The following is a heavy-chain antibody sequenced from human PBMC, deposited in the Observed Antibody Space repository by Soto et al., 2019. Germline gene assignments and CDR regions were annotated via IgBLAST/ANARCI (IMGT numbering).Heavy chain of an antibody. D-gene: IGHD3-9*01. J-gene: IGHJ3*02. Sequence: QVQLVESGGGVVQPGRSLRLSCAASGFTFSSYGMHWVRQAPGKGLEWVAVISYDGSNKYYADSVKGRFTISRDNSKNTLYLQMNSLRAEDTAVYYCAKGGHFLTGYHDAFDIWGQGTMVTVSS. CDR2: ISYDGSNK. V-gene: IGHV3-30*18. CDR1: GFTFSSYG. CDR3: AKGGHFLTGYHDAFDI.